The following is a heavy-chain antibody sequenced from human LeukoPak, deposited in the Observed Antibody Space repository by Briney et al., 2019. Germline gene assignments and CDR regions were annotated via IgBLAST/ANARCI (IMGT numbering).Heavy chain of an antibody. CDR2: ISGIGGNT. D-gene: IGHD1-14*01. CDR3: AKKLGNLGAFDI. CDR1: GFTFSSNV. V-gene: IGHV3-23*01. J-gene: IGHJ3*02. Sequence: GGSLRLSCAASGFTFSSNVMSWVRQAPGKGLEWVSVISGIGGNTYYADSVKGRFTISRDNSKNTLYLQMNSLRAEDTAVYYCAKKLGNLGAFDIWGQGTMVTVSS.